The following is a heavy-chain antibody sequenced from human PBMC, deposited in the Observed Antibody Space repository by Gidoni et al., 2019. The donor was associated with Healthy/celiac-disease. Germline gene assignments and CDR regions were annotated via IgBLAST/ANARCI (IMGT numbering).Heavy chain of an antibody. CDR2: ISWNSCSI. Sequence: EVQLVESGGGLVQPGRSLRLSCAASGFTFDDYAMHWVRQAPGKGLEWVSCISWNSCSIGYADSVNGRFTIARDNAKNSLYLQMNSLRAEDTVLYYCAKDGAMGLSSTSCYNGMDVWGQGTTVTVSS. D-gene: IGHD2-2*02. V-gene: IGHV3-9*01. J-gene: IGHJ6*02. CDR3: AKDGAMGLSSTSCYNGMDV. CDR1: GFTFDDYA.